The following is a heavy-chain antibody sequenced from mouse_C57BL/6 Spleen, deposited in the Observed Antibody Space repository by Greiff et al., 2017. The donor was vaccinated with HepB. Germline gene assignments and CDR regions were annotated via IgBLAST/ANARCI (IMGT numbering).Heavy chain of an antibody. V-gene: IGHV1-53*01. CDR1: GYTFTSYW. D-gene: IGHD1-1*01. CDR3: ASGRITTVVATLGNFYAIDD. J-gene: IGHJ4*01. Sequence: VQLQQPGTELVKPGASVKLSCKASGYTFTSYWMHWVKQRPGQGLEWIGNINPSNGGTNYNEKFKSKATLTVDKSSSTAYMQLSSLTSEDSAVYYCASGRITTVVATLGNFYAIDDWGQGTSVTVSS. CDR2: INPSNGGT.